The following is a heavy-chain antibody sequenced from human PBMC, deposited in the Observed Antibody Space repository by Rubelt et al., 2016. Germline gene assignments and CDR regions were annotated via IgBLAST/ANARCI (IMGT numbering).Heavy chain of an antibody. Sequence: QVQLVQSGAEVKKPGASVKVSCKASGYTFTSYGISWVRQAPGQGLEWMGWISAYNGNTNYAQKLQGSATMTTDTSTSTAYMELRSLRSDDTAVYYCARDRTWLVPGLDAFDIWGQGTMVTVSS. CDR2: ISAYNGNT. CDR3: ARDRTWLVPGLDAFDI. D-gene: IGHD6-19*01. V-gene: IGHV1-18*01. CDR1: GYTFTSYG. J-gene: IGHJ3*02.